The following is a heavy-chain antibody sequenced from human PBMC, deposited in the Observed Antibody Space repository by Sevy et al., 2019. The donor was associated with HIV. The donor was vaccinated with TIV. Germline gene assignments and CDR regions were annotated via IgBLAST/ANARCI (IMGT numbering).Heavy chain of an antibody. CDR1: GYSFTSHW. V-gene: IGHV5-51*01. Sequence: GGSLRLSCKGSGYSFTSHWIGWVRHMPGKGLEWMGIIFPDDSETRYSPSFQGQVIFSANKSINTAYLQWGSLKASDTAMYYCATSRSGYFDSSGYYIYWGQGTLVTVSS. CDR3: ATSRSGYFDSSGYYIY. D-gene: IGHD3-22*01. CDR2: IFPDDSET. J-gene: IGHJ4*02.